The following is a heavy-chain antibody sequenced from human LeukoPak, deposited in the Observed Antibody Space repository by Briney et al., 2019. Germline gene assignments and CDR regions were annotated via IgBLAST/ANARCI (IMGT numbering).Heavy chain of an antibody. V-gene: IGHV3-23*01. CDR1: GFTFTTYV. J-gene: IGHJ4*02. CDR3: AKVRWQLVDY. D-gene: IGHD6-6*01. Sequence: LPGGSLRLSCAASGFTFTTYVRSWGRQAPGKGLEWVSAISRSPDSTYYADSVKRRFTISRDNSKNTLYLQMNSLRAEDTAVYYCAKVRWQLVDYWGQGTLVTVSS. CDR2: ISRSPDST.